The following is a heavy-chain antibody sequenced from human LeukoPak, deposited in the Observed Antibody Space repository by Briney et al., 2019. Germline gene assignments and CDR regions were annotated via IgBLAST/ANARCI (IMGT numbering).Heavy chain of an antibody. CDR1: GGSINSTSNY. D-gene: IGHD4-17*01. V-gene: IGHV4-39*07. J-gene: IGHJ4*02. Sequence: SETLSLTCTVSGGSINSTSNYWGWIRQPPGKGLEWIGSIYYSGSTSYNPSLKSRVTISVDTSKNQFSLRLSSVTAADTAVYFCAGDYDDYYFDYWGQGTLVTVSS. CDR2: IYYSGST. CDR3: AGDYDDYYFDY.